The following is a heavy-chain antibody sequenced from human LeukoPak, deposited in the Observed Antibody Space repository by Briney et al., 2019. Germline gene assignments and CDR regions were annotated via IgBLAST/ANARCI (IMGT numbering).Heavy chain of an antibody. D-gene: IGHD2-15*01. CDR1: GGSFSGYY. CDR2: INHSGST. V-gene: IGHV4-34*01. Sequence: SETLSLTCAVYGGSFSGYYWSWTRQPPGKGLEWIGEINHSGSTNYNPSLKSRVTISVDTSKNQFSLKLSSVTAADTAVYYCASYCSGGSCYSAGGDAFDIWGQGTMVTVSS. J-gene: IGHJ3*02. CDR3: ASYCSGGSCYSAGGDAFDI.